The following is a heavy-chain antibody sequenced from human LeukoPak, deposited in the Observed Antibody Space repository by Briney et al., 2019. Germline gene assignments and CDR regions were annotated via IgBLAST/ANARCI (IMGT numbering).Heavy chain of an antibody. CDR3: ARQTYGDSPFDY. Sequence: KPSETLSLTCTVSGGSISSGDYYWSWIRQPPGKGLEWIGYIYYSGSTYYNPSLKSRVTISVDTSKNQFFLKLSSVTAADTAVYYCARQTYGDSPFDYWGQGTLVTVSS. V-gene: IGHV4-30-4*01. CDR2: IYYSGST. D-gene: IGHD4-17*01. CDR1: GGSISSGDYY. J-gene: IGHJ4*02.